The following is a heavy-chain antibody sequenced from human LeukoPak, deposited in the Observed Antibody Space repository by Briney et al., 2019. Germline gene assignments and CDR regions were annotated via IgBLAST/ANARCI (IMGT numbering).Heavy chain of an antibody. Sequence: TSETLSLTCTVSGGSISSSSYYWGWIRQPPGKGLERIGSIYYSGSTYYNPSLKSRVTISVDTSKNQFSLKLSSVTAADTAVYYCARRLIVDTAMVPTYYFDYWGQGTLVTVSS. J-gene: IGHJ4*02. CDR2: IYYSGST. CDR3: ARRLIVDTAMVPTYYFDY. D-gene: IGHD5-18*01. CDR1: GGSISSSSYY. V-gene: IGHV4-39*01.